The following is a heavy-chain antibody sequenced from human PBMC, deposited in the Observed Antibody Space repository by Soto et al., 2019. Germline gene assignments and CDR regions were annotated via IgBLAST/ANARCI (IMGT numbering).Heavy chain of an antibody. J-gene: IGHJ3*02. CDR3: AKSEVLEI. V-gene: IGHV5-51*01. CDR2: DYPGDAET. Sequence: PGASLKISCKGPGYNFSSQWIAWVRQKPGKGLEWMWIDYPGDAETRYSQSFHGHVTMSADKSIATAYLQWSRLTASDPALYYSAKSEVLEIWGQGTMLTVSS. CDR1: GYNFSSQW.